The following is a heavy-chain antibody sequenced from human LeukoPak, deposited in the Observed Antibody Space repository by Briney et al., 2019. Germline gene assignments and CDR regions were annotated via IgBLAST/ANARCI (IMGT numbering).Heavy chain of an antibody. CDR3: ARVRGPQLSYFDY. CDR2: ISSGSSYI. CDR1: GFTFSTYS. D-gene: IGHD3-10*01. Sequence: PGGSLRLSCAASGFTFSTYSMKWVRQAPGKGLEWVSSISSGSSYIYYADSVKGRLTISRDNAKNSLYLQMNSLRAEDTAVYYCARVRGPQLSYFDYWGQGTLVTVSS. J-gene: IGHJ4*02. V-gene: IGHV3-21*01.